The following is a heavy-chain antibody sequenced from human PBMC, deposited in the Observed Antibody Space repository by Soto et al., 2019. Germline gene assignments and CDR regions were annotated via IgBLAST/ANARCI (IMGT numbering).Heavy chain of an antibody. CDR1: RFTFSSYG. CDR3: ARDSRTTTRLKEGIAGAGQEGMDV. V-gene: IGHV3-33*01. Sequence: PGGSLRLSCAASRFTFSSYGMHWVRQSPGKGLEWVAVIWYDGSNKYYADSVKGRFTISRDNSKNTLYLQMNSLRAEDTAVYYCARDSRTTTRLKEGIAGAGQEGMDVWGQGTTLTVSS. CDR2: IWYDGSNK. J-gene: IGHJ6*02. D-gene: IGHD6-13*01.